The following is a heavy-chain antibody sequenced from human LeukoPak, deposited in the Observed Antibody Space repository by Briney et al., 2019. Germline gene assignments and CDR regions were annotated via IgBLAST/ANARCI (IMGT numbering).Heavy chain of an antibody. CDR1: GGSFSGYY. Sequence: SDTLSLTCAVHGGSFSGYYWSWIRQPPGKGLEWIGEINHSGSTNYNPSLKSRVTISVDTSKNQFSLKLSSVTAADTAVYYCASFYGDYGVTFDYWGQGTLVTVSS. V-gene: IGHV4-34*01. J-gene: IGHJ4*02. CDR2: INHSGST. D-gene: IGHD4-17*01. CDR3: ASFYGDYGVTFDY.